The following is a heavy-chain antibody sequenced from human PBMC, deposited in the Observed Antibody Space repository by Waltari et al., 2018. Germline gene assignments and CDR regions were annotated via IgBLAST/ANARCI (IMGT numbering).Heavy chain of an antibody. J-gene: IGHJ6*02. V-gene: IGHV3-9*03. CDR3: AKDRGSWYGMDV. CDR2: ISWNSGSI. D-gene: IGHD6-6*01. CDR1: GFPFDDSA. Sequence: EVQLVESGGGLVQPGRSLRLSCAASGFPFDDSARHWVRQAPGKGLEWVSGISWNSGSIGYADSVKGRFTISRDNAKNALDLQMNSLRAEDMALYYCAKDRGSWYGMDVWGQGTTVTVSS.